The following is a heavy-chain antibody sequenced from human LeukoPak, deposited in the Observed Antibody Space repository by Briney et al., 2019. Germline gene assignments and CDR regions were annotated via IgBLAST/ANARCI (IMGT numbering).Heavy chain of an antibody. CDR2: INPNSGGT. D-gene: IGHD1-26*01. CDR3: ARDSDSPQYYYGMDV. Sequence: ASVKVSCEASGYTFTGYYMHWVRQAPGQGPEWLGWINPNSGGTNYAQKFQGRVTMTRDTSISTVYMELSRLRSDDTAVYYCARDSDSPQYYYGMDVWGQGTTVTVSS. J-gene: IGHJ6*02. V-gene: IGHV1-2*02. CDR1: GYTFTGYY.